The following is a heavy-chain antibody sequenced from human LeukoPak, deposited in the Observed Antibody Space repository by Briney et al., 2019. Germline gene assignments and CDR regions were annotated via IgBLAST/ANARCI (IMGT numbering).Heavy chain of an antibody. CDR1: GGSFSGYY. Sequence: SETLSLTCAVYGGSFSGYYWSWIRQPPGKGLEWIGEINHSGSTNYNPSLKSRVTISVDTSKNQFSLKLSSVTAADTAVYYCAGYELRYFDWHDAFDIWGQGTMVTVSS. D-gene: IGHD3-9*01. V-gene: IGHV4-34*01. J-gene: IGHJ3*02. CDR3: AGYELRYFDWHDAFDI. CDR2: INHSGST.